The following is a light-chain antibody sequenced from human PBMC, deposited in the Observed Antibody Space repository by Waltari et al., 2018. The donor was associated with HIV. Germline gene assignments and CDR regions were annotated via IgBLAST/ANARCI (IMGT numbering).Light chain of an antibody. J-gene: IGLJ2*01. V-gene: IGLV1-47*01. CDR1: RSNIGSNY. Sequence: QSVLTQPPSASGTPGQRATISCSGSRSNIGSNYVYWYQQLPGTAPQLLIYRNNQRPSGVPDRFSGSKSGTSASLAISGLRSEDEADYYCAAWDDSLSVVFGGGTKLTVL. CDR3: AAWDDSLSVV. CDR2: RNN.